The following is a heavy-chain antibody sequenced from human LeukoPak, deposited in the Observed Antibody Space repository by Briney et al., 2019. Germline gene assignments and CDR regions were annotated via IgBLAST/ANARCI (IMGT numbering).Heavy chain of an antibody. CDR2: INPNSGGT. V-gene: IGHV1-2*06. D-gene: IGHD3-22*01. CDR3: AGRYYYDSSGYMYFQQ. Sequence: ASVKVSCKASGYTFTGYYMHWVRQAPGQGLEWMGRINPNSGGTNYAQKFQGRVTMTRDTSISTAYMELSRLRSDDTAVYYSAGRYYYDSSGYMYFQQWGQGTLVTVSS. CDR1: GYTFTGYY. J-gene: IGHJ1*01.